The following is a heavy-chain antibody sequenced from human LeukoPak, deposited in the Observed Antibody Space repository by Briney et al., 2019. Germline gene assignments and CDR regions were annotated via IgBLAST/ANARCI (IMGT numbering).Heavy chain of an antibody. V-gene: IGHV3-23*01. CDR3: AKRLDSSGWSGALNY. CDR1: GFTFSSYA. D-gene: IGHD6-19*01. CDR2: ISGSGGST. J-gene: IGHJ4*02. Sequence: GGSLRLSCAASGFTFSSYALSWVRQAPGRGLEWVSAISGSGGSTYYADSVKGRFTISRDNSKNTLYLRMNSLRAEDTAVYYCAKRLDSSGWSGALNYWGQGTLVTVSS.